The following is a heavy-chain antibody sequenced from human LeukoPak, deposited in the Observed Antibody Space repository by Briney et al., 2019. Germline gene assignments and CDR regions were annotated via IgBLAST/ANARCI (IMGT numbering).Heavy chain of an antibody. CDR2: IYYSGST. J-gene: IGHJ4*02. D-gene: IGHD6-13*01. CDR3: ARLAAAGTWYFDY. Sequence: SETLSLTCTVSGDSISNYYWSWIRQSPGTGLEWIGYIYYSGSTNYNPSLKSRVTISVDTSKNQFSLKLSSVTAADTAVYYCARLAAAGTWYFDYWGQGTLVTVSS. CDR1: GDSISNYY. V-gene: IGHV4-59*08.